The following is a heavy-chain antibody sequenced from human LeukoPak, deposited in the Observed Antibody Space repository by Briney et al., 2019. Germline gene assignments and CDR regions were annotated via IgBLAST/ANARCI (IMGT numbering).Heavy chain of an antibody. CDR1: GFTFSNYA. Sequence: GGSLRLSCAASGFTFSNYALHWVRQAPGKGLEYVSAISSNGDATFYANSVKGRFTISRDNSKDTLYLQMGSLRAEDMAVYYCVRVGNYREFDYWGQGTLVTVSS. CDR2: ISSNGDAT. CDR3: VRVGNYREFDY. J-gene: IGHJ4*02. D-gene: IGHD1-7*01. V-gene: IGHV3-64*01.